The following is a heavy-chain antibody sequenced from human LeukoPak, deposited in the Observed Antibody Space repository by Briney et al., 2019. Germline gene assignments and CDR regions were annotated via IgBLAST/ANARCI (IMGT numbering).Heavy chain of an antibody. CDR3: ARARLTYGSGSYYNLVFDY. V-gene: IGHV4-59*01. CDR1: GGSISSYY. J-gene: IGHJ4*02. D-gene: IGHD3-10*01. Sequence: PSETLSLTCTVSGGSISSYYWSWIRQPPGKGLEWIGYIYYSGSTNYNPSLKSRVTISVDTSKNQFSLKLSSVTAADTAVYYCARARLTYGSGSYYNLVFDYWGQGTLVTVSS. CDR2: IYYSGST.